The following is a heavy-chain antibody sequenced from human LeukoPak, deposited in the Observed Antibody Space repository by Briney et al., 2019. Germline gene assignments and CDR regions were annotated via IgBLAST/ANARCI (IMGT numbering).Heavy chain of an antibody. J-gene: IGHJ4*02. D-gene: IGHD2-21*01. Sequence: PGGSLRLSCGASGFTFNSYAVSWVRQAPGKGLEWVSAISGSGGGTYYADSVKGRFTISRDNSKNTVYLQMNSLSTEDTAVYYCRCGGQGYWGQGTLVTVSS. CDR2: ISGSGGGT. V-gene: IGHV3-23*01. CDR3: RCGGQGY. CDR1: GFTFNSYA.